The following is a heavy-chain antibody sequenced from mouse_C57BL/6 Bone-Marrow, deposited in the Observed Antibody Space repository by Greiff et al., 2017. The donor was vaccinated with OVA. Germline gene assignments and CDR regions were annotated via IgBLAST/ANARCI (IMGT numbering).Heavy chain of an antibody. J-gene: IGHJ2*01. CDR3: AREIYDYDYYFDY. CDR2: INPYNGGT. CDR1: GYTFTDYY. V-gene: IGHV1-19*01. Sequence: EVQLQESGPVLVKPGASVKMSCKASGYTFTDYYMNWVKQSHGKSLEWIGVINPYNGGTSYNQKFKGKATLTVDKSSSTAYMGLNSLTSEDSAVYYCAREIYDYDYYFDYWGQGTTLTVSS. D-gene: IGHD2-4*01.